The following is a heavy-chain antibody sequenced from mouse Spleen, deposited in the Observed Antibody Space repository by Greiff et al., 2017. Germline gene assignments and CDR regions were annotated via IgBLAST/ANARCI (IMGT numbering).Heavy chain of an antibody. D-gene: IGHD1-1*01. J-gene: IGHJ4*01. Sequence: QVQLQQSGPGLVQPSQSLSITCTVSGFSLTSYGVHWVRQSPGKGLEWLGVIWSGGSTDYNAAFISRLSISKDNSKSQVFFKMNSLQADDTAIYYCARPYYGSSYSYAMDYWGQGTSVTVSS. CDR2: IWSGGST. CDR1: GFSLTSYG. CDR3: ARPYYGSSYSYAMDY. V-gene: IGHV2-2*01.